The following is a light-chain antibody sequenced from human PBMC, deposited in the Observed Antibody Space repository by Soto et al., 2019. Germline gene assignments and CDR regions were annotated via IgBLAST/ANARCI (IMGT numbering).Light chain of an antibody. Sequence: SVLTQPASVSGSPGQSITISCTGTSSDVGAYKYVSWYHQHPGKVPKLIIYGVSNRPSGVSNRFSGSKSGNTAFLTISGLQPEDEADYYCSSFTGTTTLDVFGTGTKVTVL. CDR1: SSDVGAYKY. CDR3: SSFTGTTTLDV. J-gene: IGLJ1*01. CDR2: GVS. V-gene: IGLV2-14*03.